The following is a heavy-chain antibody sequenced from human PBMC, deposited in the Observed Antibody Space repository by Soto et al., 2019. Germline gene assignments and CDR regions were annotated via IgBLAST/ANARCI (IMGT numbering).Heavy chain of an antibody. CDR3: ARDFYGGYTYGPGDY. CDR1: GFMFSAYW. J-gene: IGHJ4*02. V-gene: IGHV3-7*01. CDR2: IHGDGGKI. D-gene: IGHD5-18*01. Sequence: GGSLRLSCAASGFMFSAYWMSWVRQAPGKGLEWVANIHGDGGKIYYVGSVKGRFTISRDNAKRSLYLQMNSLRAEDTAVYYCARDFYGGYTYGPGDYWGQGALVTISS.